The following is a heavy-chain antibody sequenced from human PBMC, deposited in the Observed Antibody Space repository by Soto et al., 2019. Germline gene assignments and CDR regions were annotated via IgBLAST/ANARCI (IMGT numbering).Heavy chain of an antibody. CDR1: GGTFSSYT. CDR3: ARADGSGSYPAADDAFDI. D-gene: IGHD3-10*01. V-gene: IGHV1-69*02. CDR2: IIPILGIA. Sequence: QVQLVQSGAEVKKPGSSVKVSCKASGGTFSSYTISWVRQAPGQGLEWMGRIIPILGIANYAQKFQGRVTITADKSTSTAYMELSSLRSEDTAVYYCARADGSGSYPAADDAFDIWGPGTMVTVSS. J-gene: IGHJ3*02.